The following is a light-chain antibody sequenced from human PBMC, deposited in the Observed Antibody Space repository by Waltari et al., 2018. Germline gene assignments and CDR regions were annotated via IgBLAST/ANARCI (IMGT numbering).Light chain of an antibody. V-gene: IGKV3-20*01. CDR2: GAS. J-gene: IGKJ2*01. CDR1: QSLIRSR. CDR3: QQYGSSVMYT. Sequence: EIVLTQSPGTLSLSPGERATLSCRASQSLIRSRIAWYLHKPGQAPRLLIYGASGRATGIPDRFSGSWSVTDFILTISRVEPEDFAVYYCQQYGSSVMYTFGQGTKLEIK.